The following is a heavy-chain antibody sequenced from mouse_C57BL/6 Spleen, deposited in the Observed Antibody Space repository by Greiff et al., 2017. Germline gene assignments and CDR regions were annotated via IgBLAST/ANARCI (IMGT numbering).Heavy chain of an antibody. Sequence: VQLQQSGAELARPGASVKMSCKASGYTFTSYTMHWVKQRPGQGLEWIGYINPSSGYTKYNQKFKDKATLTADKSSSTAYMQLSSLTSEDSAVYYCARGVYSNVFAYWGQGTLVTVSA. CDR2: INPSSGYT. CDR1: GYTFTSYT. J-gene: IGHJ3*01. D-gene: IGHD2-5*01. V-gene: IGHV1-4*01. CDR3: ARGVYSNVFAY.